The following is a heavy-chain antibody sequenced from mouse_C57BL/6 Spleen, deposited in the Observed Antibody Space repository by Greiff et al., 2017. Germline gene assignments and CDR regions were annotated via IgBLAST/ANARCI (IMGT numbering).Heavy chain of an antibody. CDR1: GYAFSSSW. CDR2: IYPGDGDT. CDR3: ARERDYLYYFDY. V-gene: IGHV1-82*01. Sequence: QVQLQQSGPELVKPGASVKISCKASGYAFSSSWMNWVKQRPGKGLEWIGRIYPGDGDTNYNGKFKGKATLTADKSSSTAYMQLSSLTSEDSAVXFCARERDYLYYFDYWGQGTTLTVSS. D-gene: IGHD5-5*01. J-gene: IGHJ2*01.